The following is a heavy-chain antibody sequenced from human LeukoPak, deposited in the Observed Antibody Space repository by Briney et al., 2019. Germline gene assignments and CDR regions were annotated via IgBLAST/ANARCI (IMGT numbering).Heavy chain of an antibody. J-gene: IGHJ6*03. V-gene: IGHV3-21*01. Sequence: GGSLRLSCAASGFTFSSYSMSWVRQAPGKGLEWVSSISSSSSYIYYADSVKGRFTISRDNAKNSLYLQMNSLRAEDTAVYYCARSSGWYHRGPDYYYYYMDVWGKGTTVTVS. D-gene: IGHD6-19*01. CDR1: GFTFSSYS. CDR2: ISSSSSYI. CDR3: ARSSGWYHRGPDYYYYYMDV.